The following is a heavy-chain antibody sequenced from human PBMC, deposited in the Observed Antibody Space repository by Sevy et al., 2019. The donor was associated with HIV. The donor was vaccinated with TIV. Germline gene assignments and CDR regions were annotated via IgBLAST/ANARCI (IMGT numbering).Heavy chain of an antibody. CDR2: ISSGSSYA. D-gene: IGHD4-17*01. V-gene: IGHV3-11*06. CDR3: ARSRSNYADYYFDY. J-gene: IGHJ4*02. CDR1: GFTVSEYY. Sequence: GGSLRLSCAVSGFTVSEYYMTWIRQSPGKGLEWVSYISSGSSYANYADSVKGRFTISRDNAKNSLYLEIHTLRPEDTAVYYCARSRSNYADYYFDYWGQGTVVTVSS.